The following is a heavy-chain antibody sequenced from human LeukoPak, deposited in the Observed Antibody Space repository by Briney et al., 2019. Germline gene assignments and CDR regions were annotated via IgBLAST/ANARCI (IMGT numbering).Heavy chain of an antibody. V-gene: IGHV3-74*01. J-gene: IGHJ4*02. CDR1: RFTFTTYW. D-gene: IGHD2-2*01. CDR3: VRGWPENHALFDY. Sequence: GGTLRLSPAASRFTFTTYWMHRVPQSPGPRVVYFSRINSDGSSTSYADSVKGRFTISRDNAKNTLYLQMNSLRAEDTAVYYCVRGWPENHALFDYWGQGTLVTVSS. CDR2: INSDGSST.